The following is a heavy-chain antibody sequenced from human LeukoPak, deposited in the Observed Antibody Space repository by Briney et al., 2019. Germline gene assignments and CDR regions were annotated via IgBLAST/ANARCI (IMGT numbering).Heavy chain of an antibody. V-gene: IGHV1-2*02. J-gene: IGHJ4*02. CDR3: AREGHDFWRSRPFDY. CDR2: SNPNSGGT. Sequence: ASVKVSCKASGYTFTGYYRHWVRQAPGQGLEWMGWSNPNSGGTNYAQKFQGRVTMTRDTSISTAYMELSRLRSDDTAVYYCAREGHDFWRSRPFDYWGQGTLVTVSS. D-gene: IGHD3-3*01. CDR1: GYTFTGYY.